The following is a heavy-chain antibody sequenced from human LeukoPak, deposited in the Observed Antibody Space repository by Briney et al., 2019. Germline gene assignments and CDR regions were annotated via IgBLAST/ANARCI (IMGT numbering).Heavy chain of an antibody. CDR3: AKASVSTVTTGDFDY. D-gene: IGHD4-17*01. Sequence: PGGSLRLSCVASGFTFSTYAMSWVRQAPGKGLEWVSAISGSGGSTYYADSVRGRFTISRDNSKNTLYLQMNSLRAEDTAVYYCAKASVSTVTTGDFDYWGQGTLVTVSS. V-gene: IGHV3-23*01. CDR1: GFTFSTYA. J-gene: IGHJ4*02. CDR2: ISGSGGST.